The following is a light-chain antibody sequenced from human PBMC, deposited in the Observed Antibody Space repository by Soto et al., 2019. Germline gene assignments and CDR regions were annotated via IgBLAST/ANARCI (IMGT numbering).Light chain of an antibody. CDR1: SGDIGSYNR. J-gene: IGLJ1*01. V-gene: IGLV2-14*01. CDR2: EVT. CDR3: SSYTNINTRACV. Sequence: QSALTQPASVSGSPGQSITISCTGTSGDIGSYNRVSWYQQHPGKAPKLIIYEVTDRPSGVSNRFSGSKSGNTAFLTISGLQAEDEAEYYCSSYTNINTRACVFGTGTKLTVL.